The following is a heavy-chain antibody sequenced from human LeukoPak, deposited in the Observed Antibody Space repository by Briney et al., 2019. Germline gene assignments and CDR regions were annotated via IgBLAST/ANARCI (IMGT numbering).Heavy chain of an antibody. CDR3: ARGLHWNDFNWFDS. J-gene: IGHJ5*01. D-gene: IGHD1-1*01. V-gene: IGHV3-74*01. CDR1: GFTFTNFR. CDR2: IQTDGST. Sequence: GGSLRLSCAASGFTFTNFRMNWVRQTPGKGLMWVSRIQTDGSTRYAESVKGRFTISRDNAKNTVYLQMSTLSAEDTAIYYCARGLHWNDFNWFDSWGQGTLVTVSS.